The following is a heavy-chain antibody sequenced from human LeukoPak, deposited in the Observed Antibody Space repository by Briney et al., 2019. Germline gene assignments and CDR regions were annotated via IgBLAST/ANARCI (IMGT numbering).Heavy chain of an antibody. CDR3: ARDSYYDFWSGYSPYWYFDL. V-gene: IGHV4-59*01. D-gene: IGHD3-3*01. J-gene: IGHJ2*01. Sequence: SETLSLTCTVSGSSISSYYWSWIRQPPGKGLEWIGYIYYSGSTNYNPSLKSRVTISVDTSKNQFSLKLSSVTAADTAVYYCARDSYYDFWSGYSPYWYFDLWGRDTLVTVSS. CDR2: IYYSGST. CDR1: GSSISSYY.